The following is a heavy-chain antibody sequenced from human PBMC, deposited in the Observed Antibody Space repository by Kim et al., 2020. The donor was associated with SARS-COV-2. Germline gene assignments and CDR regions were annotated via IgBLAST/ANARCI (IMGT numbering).Heavy chain of an antibody. CDR2: INHSGST. CDR1: GGSFSGYY. D-gene: IGHD4-17*01. J-gene: IGHJ4*02. V-gene: IGHV4-34*01. Sequence: LETLSLTCAVYGGSFSGYYWSWIRQPPGKGLEWIGEINHSGSTNYNPSLKSRVTISVDTSKNQFSLKLSSVTAADTAVYYCARYGDYGEVDYWGQGTLVTVSS. CDR3: ARYGDYGEVDY.